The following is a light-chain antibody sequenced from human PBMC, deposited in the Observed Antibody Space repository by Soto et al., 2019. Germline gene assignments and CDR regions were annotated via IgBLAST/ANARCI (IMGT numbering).Light chain of an antibody. J-gene: IGKJ4*01. CDR1: QTISSW. CDR3: QQYNSYS. CDR2: DAS. V-gene: IGKV1-5*01. Sequence: DIQMTQSPSTLSGSVGDRVTITCRASQTISSWLAWYQQKPGKAPKLLIYDASRLESGVPSRFSGRGSGTEFTLTISSLQPDDFATYYCQQYNSYSFGGGTKVDIK.